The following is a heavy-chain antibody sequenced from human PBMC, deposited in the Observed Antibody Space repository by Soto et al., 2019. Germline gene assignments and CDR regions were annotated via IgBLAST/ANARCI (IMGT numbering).Heavy chain of an antibody. CDR2: IYYTGTT. CDR1: GGSISSSSYY. Sequence: PSETLSLPCTVPGGSISSSSYYWGWIRQPPGKGLEWIGRIYYTGTTYYNPSLKRRVTISVDTSTNQFSLKLNSVTAADTAVYYCARHSFYSSACSGFDYCGQRTLVSVS. D-gene: IGHD6-19*01. J-gene: IGHJ4*02. CDR3: ARHSFYSSACSGFDY. V-gene: IGHV4-39*01.